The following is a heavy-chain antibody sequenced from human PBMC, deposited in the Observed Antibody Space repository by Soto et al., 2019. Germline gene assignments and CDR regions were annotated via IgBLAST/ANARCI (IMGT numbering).Heavy chain of an antibody. Sequence: EVQLLESGGGLVQPGGSLRLSCAASGFTFSTYAMNWVRQAPGKGLEWVSGISGSGDSTYYADSVKGRFTVSRDNSKNTLYLQMNCLRAEDTAVFYCAKERSSGWSLDYWGQGTLVTVSS. V-gene: IGHV3-23*01. CDR1: GFTFSTYA. D-gene: IGHD6-19*01. J-gene: IGHJ4*02. CDR2: ISGSGDST. CDR3: AKERSSGWSLDY.